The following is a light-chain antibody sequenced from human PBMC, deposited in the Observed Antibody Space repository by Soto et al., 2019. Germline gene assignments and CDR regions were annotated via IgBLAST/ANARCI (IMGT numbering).Light chain of an antibody. CDR3: QQYNNWPLA. Sequence: EIVMTQSPATLSVSPGERATLSCRASQSVSSNLAWYQQKPGQAPRLLIYGASTRATGIPARFSGSGSGTEFTLTISSLQSEDFEVYYCQQYNNWPLAFGQGTKLEIK. V-gene: IGKV3-15*01. CDR1: QSVSSN. J-gene: IGKJ2*01. CDR2: GAS.